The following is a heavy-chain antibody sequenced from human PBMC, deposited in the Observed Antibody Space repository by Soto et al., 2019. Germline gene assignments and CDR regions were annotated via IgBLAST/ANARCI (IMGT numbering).Heavy chain of an antibody. D-gene: IGHD2-2*02. CDR1: GFTFSTYA. V-gene: IGHV3-23*01. CDR3: AKDLSYTISAFDI. Sequence: PGGSLRLSCAASGFTFSTYAMSWVRQAPGRGLEWVSSISGGGGSTYYADSVKGRFTISRDNSKNTLYLQMNSLRAEDTALYYCAKDLSYTISAFDIWGQGTMVTVSS. J-gene: IGHJ3*02. CDR2: ISGGGGST.